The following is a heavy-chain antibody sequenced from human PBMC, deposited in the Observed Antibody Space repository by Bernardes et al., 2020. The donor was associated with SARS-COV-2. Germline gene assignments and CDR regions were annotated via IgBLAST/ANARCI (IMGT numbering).Heavy chain of an antibody. CDR2: INHSENT. V-gene: IGHV4-34*01. D-gene: IGHD3-22*01. CDR1: GGFFSDYY. Sequence: SKTLSLTCAVYGGFFSDYYWTWIRQSPGKGLEWIAEINHSENTNYNPSLRSRVTISVDTSKNQFSLELRSVTAADTAVYYCARAAYDAGGYYGLDYWGQGTLVTVSS. CDR3: ARAAYDAGGYYGLDY. J-gene: IGHJ4*02.